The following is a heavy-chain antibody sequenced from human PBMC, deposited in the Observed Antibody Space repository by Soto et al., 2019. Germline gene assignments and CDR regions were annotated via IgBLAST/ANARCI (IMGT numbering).Heavy chain of an antibody. CDR2: IYWDDDK. CDR1: GFSLSTSGVG. J-gene: IGHJ4*02. V-gene: IGHV2-5*02. D-gene: IGHD3-10*01. Sequence: QITLKESGPTLVKPTQTLTLTCTFSGFSLSTSGVGVGWIRQPPGKALEWLAVIYWDDDKRSSSSLKSRLTIXXDXSXXQVVLTMTNMDPVDTATYYCAHHPYYGLAPYSFDYWVQGILVTVSS. CDR3: AHHPYYGLAPYSFDY.